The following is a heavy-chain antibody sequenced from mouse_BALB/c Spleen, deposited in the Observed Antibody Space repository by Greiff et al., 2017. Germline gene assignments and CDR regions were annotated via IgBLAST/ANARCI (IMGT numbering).Heavy chain of an antibody. Sequence: VQLKESGGGLVKPGGSLKLSCAASGFTFSSYAMSWVRQTPEKRLEWVASISSGGSTYYPDSVKGRFTISRDNARNILYLQMSSLRSEDTAMYYCARENYGNYDAMDYWGQGTSVTVSS. V-gene: IGHV5-6-5*01. CDR1: GFTFSSYA. J-gene: IGHJ4*01. CDR2: ISSGGST. CDR3: ARENYGNYDAMDY. D-gene: IGHD2-1*01.